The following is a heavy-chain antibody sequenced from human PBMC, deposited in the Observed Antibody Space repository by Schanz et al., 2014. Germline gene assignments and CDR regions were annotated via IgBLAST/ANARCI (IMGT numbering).Heavy chain of an antibody. Sequence: QVHLVESGGGVVQPGRSLRLSCAASGFTFSSYGMHWVRQAPGKGLEWVAVISYHGSEKYYADSVKGRFTISRDNARNSLYLQMNNLRVEDTAVYYCARGPDYGSGSYSSYWGQGTLVTVSS. CDR1: GFTFSSYG. D-gene: IGHD3-10*01. CDR3: ARGPDYGSGSYSSY. V-gene: IGHV3-30*03. CDR2: ISYHGSEK. J-gene: IGHJ4*02.